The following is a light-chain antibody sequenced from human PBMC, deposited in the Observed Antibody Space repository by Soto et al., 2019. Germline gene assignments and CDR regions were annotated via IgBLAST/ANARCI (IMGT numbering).Light chain of an antibody. CDR2: GAS. J-gene: IGKJ4*01. Sequence: EIVMTQSPATLSVSPGERATLSCRASQSVNSKLAWYQQKPGQGPRLLIYGASTRATGIPARFSGSGSGTDFTLTISSLQSEDFAVYCCQQYNSWPLTFGGGTKVEI. CDR3: QQYNSWPLT. CDR1: QSVNSK. V-gene: IGKV3-15*01.